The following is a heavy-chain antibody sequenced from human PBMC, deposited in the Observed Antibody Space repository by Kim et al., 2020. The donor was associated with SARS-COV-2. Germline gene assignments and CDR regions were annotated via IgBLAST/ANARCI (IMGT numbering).Heavy chain of an antibody. V-gene: IGHV1-8*01. J-gene: IGHJ6*03. CDR2: MNPNSGNT. Sequence: ASVKVSCKASGYTFTSYDINWVRQATGQGLEWMGWMNPNSGNTGYAQKFQGRVTMTRNTSISTAYMELSSLRSEDTAVYYCARLRAGSSWYGVGTYHYYYMDVWGKGTTVTVSS. CDR1: GYTFTSYD. CDR3: ARLRAGSSWYGVGTYHYYYMDV. D-gene: IGHD6-13*01.